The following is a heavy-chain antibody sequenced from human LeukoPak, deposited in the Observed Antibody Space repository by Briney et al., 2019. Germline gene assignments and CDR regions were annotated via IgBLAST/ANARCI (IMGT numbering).Heavy chain of an antibody. CDR2: INHSGST. CDR1: GGSFGCYY. Sequence: SETLSLTCAVYGGSFGCYYWSWIRQPPGKGLEWIGEINHSGSTNYNPSLKSRVTISVDTSKNQFSLKLSSVTAADTAVYYCAIGRREVIAARPNWFDPWGQGTLVTVSS. D-gene: IGHD6-6*01. CDR3: AIGRREVIAARPNWFDP. J-gene: IGHJ5*02. V-gene: IGHV4-34*01.